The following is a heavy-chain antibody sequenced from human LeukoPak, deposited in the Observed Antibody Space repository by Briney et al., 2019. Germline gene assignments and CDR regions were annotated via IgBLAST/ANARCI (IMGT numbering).Heavy chain of an antibody. CDR3: AKGSYYDSSGSFYFDY. J-gene: IGHJ4*02. CDR2: ISGSGDNT. Sequence: GGSLRLSCAASGFNFANHAMSWVRQAPGKGLEWVSGISGSGDNTYYADSVEGRFTISRDNSKNTLYVQVNSLGTEDTAAYYCAKGSYYDSSGSFYFDYWGQGTLVTVSS. CDR1: GFNFANHA. D-gene: IGHD3-22*01. V-gene: IGHV3-23*01.